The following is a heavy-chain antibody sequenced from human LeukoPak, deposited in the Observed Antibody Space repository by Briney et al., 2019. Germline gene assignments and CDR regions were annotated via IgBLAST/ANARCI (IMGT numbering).Heavy chain of an antibody. D-gene: IGHD3-9*01. CDR1: GFTFDDYA. V-gene: IGHV3-9*03. J-gene: IGHJ4*02. Sequence: GRSLRLSCAASGFTFDDYAMHWVRQAPEKGLEWVSGISWNSGSIGYADSVKGRFTISRDNAKNSLYLQMNSLRAEDMALYYCAKAMDDILTYPDYWGQGTLVTVSS. CDR3: AKAMDDILTYPDY. CDR2: ISWNSGSI.